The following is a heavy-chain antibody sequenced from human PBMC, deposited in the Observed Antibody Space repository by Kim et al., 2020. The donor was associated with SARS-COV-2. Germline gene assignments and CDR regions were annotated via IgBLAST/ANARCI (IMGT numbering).Heavy chain of an antibody. CDR2: INTNTGNP. J-gene: IGHJ4*02. D-gene: IGHD6-19*01. Sequence: ASVKVSCKTSGYTFTSYAMNWVRQAPGQGLEWMGWINTNTGNPTYAQGFTGRFVFSLDTSVSTAYVQINSLKAEDTAVYYCARDGTIAVAGTFTDYWGRGTLVTVSS. V-gene: IGHV7-4-1*02. CDR1: GYTFTSYA. CDR3: ARDGTIAVAGTFTDY.